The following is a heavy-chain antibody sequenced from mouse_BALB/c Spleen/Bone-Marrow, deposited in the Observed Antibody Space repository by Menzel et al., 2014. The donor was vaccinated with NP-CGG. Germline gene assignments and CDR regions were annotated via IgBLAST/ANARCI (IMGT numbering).Heavy chain of an antibody. CDR1: GYSFTSYY. Sequence: QVQLQQSGPELVKPGASVKISCKASGYSFTSYYIHWVKQRPGLGLEWIGWIFPGSGNTNYNEKFKGKATLTADTSSSTAYMQLSSLTSEDSAVYFCARTRAYDYDGGFAYWGQGILVTVSA. D-gene: IGHD2-4*01. J-gene: IGHJ3*01. CDR2: IFPGSGNT. CDR3: ARTRAYDYDGGFAY. V-gene: IGHV1-66*01.